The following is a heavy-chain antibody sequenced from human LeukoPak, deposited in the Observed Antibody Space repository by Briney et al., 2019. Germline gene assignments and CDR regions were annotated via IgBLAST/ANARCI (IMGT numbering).Heavy chain of an antibody. CDR1: GDSLSSNSAA. D-gene: IGHD6-13*01. V-gene: IGHV6-1*01. Sequence: SQTLSLTCALSGDSLSSNSAAWNWIRQPPSRGLEWLVRTYYRSKWYNDYAVSVKSRITINPDTSKNQFSLQLNSVTPEDTAVYYCARDPSGKGSSWYRWFDPWGQGTLVTVSS. CDR3: ARDPSGKGSSWYRWFDP. J-gene: IGHJ5*02. CDR2: TYYRSKWYN.